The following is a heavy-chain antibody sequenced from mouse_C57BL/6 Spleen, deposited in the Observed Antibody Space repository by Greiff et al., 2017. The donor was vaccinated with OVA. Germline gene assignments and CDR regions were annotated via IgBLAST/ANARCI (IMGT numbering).Heavy chain of an antibody. CDR3: AREDSKDDY. V-gene: IGHV5-4*01. Sequence: EVQRVESGGGLVKPGGSLKLSCAASGFTFSSYAMSWVRQTPEKRLEWVATISDGGSYTYYPDNVKGRFTISRDNAKNNLYLQMRHLKSEDTAMYYCAREDSKDDYWGQGTTRTVSS. CDR2: ISDGGSYT. CDR1: GFTFSSYA. J-gene: IGHJ2*01. D-gene: IGHD2-5*01.